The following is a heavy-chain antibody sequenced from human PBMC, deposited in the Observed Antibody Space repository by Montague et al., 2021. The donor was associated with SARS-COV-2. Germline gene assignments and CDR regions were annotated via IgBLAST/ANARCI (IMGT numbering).Heavy chain of an antibody. CDR1: GGSINNYF. D-gene: IGHD2-15*01. CDR3: ARAVVGAKTATIES. CDR2: MHSTGST. J-gene: IGHJ4*02. V-gene: IGHV4-59*01. Sequence: SESLSLICSVSGGSINNYFWGWIRQSPGKGLEWVGYMHSTGSTAYNPSLKSRVIISVDTSKTQISLKLSSVSAADTALYCCARAVVGAKTATIESWGQGTLVTVSS.